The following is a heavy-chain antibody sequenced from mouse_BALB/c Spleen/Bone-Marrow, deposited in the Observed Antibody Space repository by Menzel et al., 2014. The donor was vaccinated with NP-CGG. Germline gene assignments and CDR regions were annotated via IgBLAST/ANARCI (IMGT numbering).Heavy chain of an antibody. V-gene: IGHV1-9*01. CDR3: VRRGGYGYWFAY. J-gene: IGHJ3*01. D-gene: IGHD1-2*01. CDR1: GYTFSGNW. Sequence: QVQLQQSGAEVMKPGASVKISCKATGYTFSGNWIEWIKQRPGHGLEWIGEILPGSGNIHNNEKFKDKATFTADTSSNTAYMQLSNLTSEDSGVYYCVRRGGYGYWFAYWGQGTLVTVSA. CDR2: ILPGSGNI.